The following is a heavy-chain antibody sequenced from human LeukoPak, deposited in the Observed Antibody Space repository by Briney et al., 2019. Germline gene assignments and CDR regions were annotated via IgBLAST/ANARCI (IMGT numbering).Heavy chain of an antibody. CDR3: ARPYYSGTYWFDS. CDR1: GGSFSSYY. CDR2: INHSGRT. Sequence: PSETLSLTCAVFGGSFSSYYWSWIRQTPGKGLEWIGEINHSGRTNYKPSLKSRVTLSVDTSKNQFSLKMSSVTAADTAVYYCARPYYSGTYWFDSWGQGTLVTVSS. V-gene: IGHV4-34*01. J-gene: IGHJ5*01. D-gene: IGHD1-7*01.